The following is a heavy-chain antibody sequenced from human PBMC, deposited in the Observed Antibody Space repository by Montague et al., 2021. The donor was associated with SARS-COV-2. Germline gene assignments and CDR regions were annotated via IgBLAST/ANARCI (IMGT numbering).Heavy chain of an antibody. CDR3: AREFRTYGYGGQYWYFDL. D-gene: IGHD3-10*01. V-gene: IGHV4-4*02. J-gene: IGHJ2*01. Sequence: SETLSLTCAVSGGSISSSHWWSWVRQPPGKGLEWIGEIYHSGSTNYNPSLKSRVTISIDKSKNQFSLKLSSVTAADTAVYYCAREFRTYGYGGQYWYFDLWGRGPLVTVSS. CDR2: IYHSGST. CDR1: GGSISSSHW.